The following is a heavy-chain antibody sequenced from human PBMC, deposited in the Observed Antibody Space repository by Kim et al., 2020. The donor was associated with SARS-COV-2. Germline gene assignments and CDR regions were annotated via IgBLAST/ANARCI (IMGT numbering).Heavy chain of an antibody. Sequence: SQTLSITCAISGDSVSSNTVSWNCIRQSPSRGLEWLGRTLYRSKGQFDYAVSVKGRITVNPDTSKNLFSLQLNSVTPDDTAVYYCAREELERRFDYWGQGILVTVSS. V-gene: IGHV6-1*01. CDR2: TLYRSKGQF. J-gene: IGHJ4*02. CDR1: GDSVSSNTVS. D-gene: IGHD1-1*01. CDR3: AREELERRFDY.